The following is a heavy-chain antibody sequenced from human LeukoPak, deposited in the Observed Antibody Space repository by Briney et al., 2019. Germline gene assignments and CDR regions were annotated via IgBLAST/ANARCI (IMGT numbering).Heavy chain of an antibody. Sequence: ASVKVSCKASGYTFINYAIHWLRQAPGQRLEWMGRINAANGNTKYSQKFQGRVTITRDTSASTAYMELSSLRFEDTSVYYCARYSDDAWFDPWGQGTLVTVSS. V-gene: IGHV1-3*01. J-gene: IGHJ5*02. CDR1: GYTFINYA. CDR3: ARYSDDAWFDP. D-gene: IGHD4-17*01. CDR2: INAANGNT.